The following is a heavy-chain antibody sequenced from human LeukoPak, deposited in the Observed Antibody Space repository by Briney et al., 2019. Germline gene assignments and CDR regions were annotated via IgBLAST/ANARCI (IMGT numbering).Heavy chain of an antibody. J-gene: IGHJ4*02. V-gene: IGHV3-48*03. CDR1: GFTFSSYE. D-gene: IGHD3-22*01. Sequence: GGSLRLSCAASGFTFSSYEMNWVRQGPGKGLEWVSYISSSGSTIYYADSVKGRFTISRDNAKNSLYLQMNSLRAEDTALYYCARARNDYDSNGFSVLDYWGQGTLVTVSS. CDR3: ARARNDYDSNGFSVLDY. CDR2: ISSSGSTI.